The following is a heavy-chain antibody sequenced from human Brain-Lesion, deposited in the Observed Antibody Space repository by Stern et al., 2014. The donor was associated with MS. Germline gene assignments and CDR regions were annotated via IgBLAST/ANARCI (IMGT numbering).Heavy chain of an antibody. CDR3: AGEEDIRYCSGGSCTGNWFDP. D-gene: IGHD2-15*01. CDR2: IYYSGNT. V-gene: IGHV4-39*01. CDR1: GGSVSSTSYA. Sequence: VQLVESGPGLVKPSETLSLTCTVAGGSVSSTSYAWAWIRQPPGKGLEWIGTIYYSGNTYYSPSLKRRLTISLETSKNQFSLQRRSVTAADTAVYYCAGEEDIRYCSGGSCTGNWFDPWGQGTLVTVSS. J-gene: IGHJ5*02.